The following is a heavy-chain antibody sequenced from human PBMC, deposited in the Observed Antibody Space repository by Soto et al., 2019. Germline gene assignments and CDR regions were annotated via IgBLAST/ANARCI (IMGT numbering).Heavy chain of an antibody. J-gene: IGHJ3*02. D-gene: IGHD3-10*01. Sequence: GGSLRLSCAASGFTFSSYSMNWVRQAPGKGLEWVSSISSSSSYIYYADSVKGRFTISRDNAKNSLYLQMNSLRAEDTAVYYCASVPDGSGSYYAFDIWGQGTMVTVSS. CDR2: ISSSSSYI. CDR3: ASVPDGSGSYYAFDI. CDR1: GFTFSSYS. V-gene: IGHV3-21*01.